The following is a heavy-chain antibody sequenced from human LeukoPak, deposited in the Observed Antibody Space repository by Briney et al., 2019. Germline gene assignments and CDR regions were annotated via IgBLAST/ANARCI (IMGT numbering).Heavy chain of an antibody. Sequence: GGSLRLSCAASGFTFSSHAMHWVRKAPGKGLEYVSSTNTYVNYGYYLESVMGRFTIYRDNSNNTLHLQMVSLRPDDMGVYYCARGGTYSSSSLTSWGEGTLVTVSS. CDR1: GFTFSSHA. CDR3: ARGGTYSSSSLTS. CDR2: TNTYVNYG. V-gene: IGHV3-64*02. J-gene: IGHJ4*02. D-gene: IGHD6-6*01.